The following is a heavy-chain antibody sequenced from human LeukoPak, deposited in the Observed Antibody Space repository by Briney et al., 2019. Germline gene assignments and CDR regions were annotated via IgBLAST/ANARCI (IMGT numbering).Heavy chain of an antibody. CDR2: ISSSGSTI. J-gene: IGHJ4*02. Sequence: QTGGSLRLSCAASGFTFSSYEMNWVRQAPGKGLEWVSYISSSGSTIYYADSVKGRFTISRDNSKNSLYLQMNSLRAEDTAVYYCARGMVRGVPDFDYWGQGTLVTVSS. CDR1: GFTFSSYE. D-gene: IGHD3-10*01. CDR3: ARGMVRGVPDFDY. V-gene: IGHV3-48*03.